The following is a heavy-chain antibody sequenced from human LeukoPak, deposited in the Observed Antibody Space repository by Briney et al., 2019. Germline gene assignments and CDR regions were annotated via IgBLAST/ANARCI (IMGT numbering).Heavy chain of an antibody. D-gene: IGHD3-10*01. V-gene: IGHV3-48*02. CDR3: ARDYIWAYDY. CDR2: ISSTSSTI. J-gene: IGHJ4*02. CDR1: GFTFSSYS. Sequence: GGSLRLSCAASGFTFSSYSMNLVRQAPGKGLEWVSYISSTSSTIYYADSVKGRFTISRDNAKNSLFLQMNSLRDDDTAVYFCARDYIWAYDYWGQGTLVTVSS.